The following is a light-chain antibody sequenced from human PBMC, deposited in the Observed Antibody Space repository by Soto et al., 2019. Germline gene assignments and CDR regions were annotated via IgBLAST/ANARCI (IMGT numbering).Light chain of an antibody. J-gene: IGKJ4*01. CDR2: KIS. CDR3: MQATRFPFT. CDR1: QSLVHSDGKTY. Sequence: DIVLTQTPLSSPVTLGQPASISCTSSQSLVHSDGKTYLSWLQQRPGQPPRLLLYKISDRLSGVPDRFTGSGAGTDFTLKISRVEAEDVGTYYCMQATRFPFTFGGGTKVDIK. V-gene: IGKV2-24*01.